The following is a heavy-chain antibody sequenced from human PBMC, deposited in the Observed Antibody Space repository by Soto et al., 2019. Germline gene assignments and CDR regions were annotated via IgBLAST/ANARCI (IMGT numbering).Heavy chain of an antibody. D-gene: IGHD2-15*01. J-gene: IGHJ5*02. V-gene: IGHV1-3*01. CDR3: ARGSRGGYNWFDP. CDR2: INAGNGNT. CDR1: GYTFTSYA. Sequence: ASVKVSCKASGYTFTSYAMHWVRQAPGQRLEWMGWINAGNGNTKYSQKFQGRVTITRDTSASTAYMELRSLRSDDTAVYYCARGSRGGYNWFDPWGQGTLVTVSS.